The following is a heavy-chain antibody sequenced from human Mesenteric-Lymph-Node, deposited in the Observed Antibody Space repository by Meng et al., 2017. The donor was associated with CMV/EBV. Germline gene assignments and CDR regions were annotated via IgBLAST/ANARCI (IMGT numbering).Heavy chain of an antibody. D-gene: IGHD1-26*01. Sequence: LSCAVYGGSFSGYYWSWIRQPPGKGLEWIGEINHSGSTNYNPSLKSRVTISVDTSKNQFSLKLSSVTAADTAVYYCARVGATTTCLDYWGQGTLVTVSS. CDR3: ARVGATTTCLDY. V-gene: IGHV4-34*01. CDR1: GGSFSGYY. CDR2: INHSGST. J-gene: IGHJ4*02.